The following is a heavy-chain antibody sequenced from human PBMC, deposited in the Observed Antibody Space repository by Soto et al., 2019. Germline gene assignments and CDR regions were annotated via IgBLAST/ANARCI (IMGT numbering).Heavy chain of an antibody. CDR1: GYTFTSYA. CDR2: INAGNGNT. Sequence: GTSVKVSCKASGYTFTSYAMHWVRQAPGQRLEWMGWINAGNGNTKYSQKFQGRVTITRDTSASTAYMELSSLRSEDTAVYYCARDTGEHYYYGSGSYYAPGYFDYWGQGTLVTSPQ. J-gene: IGHJ4*02. V-gene: IGHV1-3*01. CDR3: ARDTGEHYYYGSGSYYAPGYFDY. D-gene: IGHD3-10*01.